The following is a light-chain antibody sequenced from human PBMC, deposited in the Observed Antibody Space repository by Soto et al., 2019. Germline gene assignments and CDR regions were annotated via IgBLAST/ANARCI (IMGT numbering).Light chain of an antibody. CDR1: QNISSY. J-gene: IGKJ4*01. V-gene: IGKV1-39*01. CDR3: QQSYSIVRT. CDR2: AAI. Sequence: DIQMTQSPSSLSASVGDRVTITCRASQNISSYLNWYQQKPGKAPNLVIYAAISLQSGVPSRFSGSGSGTDFTLTISNLQPEDFATYYCQQSYSIVRTFGGGTKVEIK.